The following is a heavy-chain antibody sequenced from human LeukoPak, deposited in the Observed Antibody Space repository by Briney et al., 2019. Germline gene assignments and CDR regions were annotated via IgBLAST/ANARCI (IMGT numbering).Heavy chain of an antibody. CDR2: IYPGDSDT. V-gene: IGHV5-51*01. Sequence: GESLKISCQGSGYSFTSYWIGWVRQMPGKGLEWMGIIYPGDSDTRYSPSFQGQVTISADKSISTAYPQWSSLKASDTAMYYCARLVAVAEGWFDPWGQGTLVTVSS. CDR1: GYSFTSYW. J-gene: IGHJ5*02. D-gene: IGHD6-19*01. CDR3: ARLVAVAEGWFDP.